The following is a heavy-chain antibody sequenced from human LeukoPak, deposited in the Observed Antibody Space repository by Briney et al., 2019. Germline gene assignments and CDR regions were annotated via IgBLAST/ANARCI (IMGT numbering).Heavy chain of an antibody. CDR1: GGSFSGYY. D-gene: IGHD4-17*01. CDR3: ARGTTVTTLTYYYYGMDV. V-gene: IGHV4-59*08. Sequence: PSETLSLTCAVYGGSFSGYYWSWIRQPPGKGLEWIGYIYYSGSTNYNPSLKSRVTISVDTSKNQFSLKLSSVTAADTAVYYCARGTTVTTLTYYYYGMDVWGQGTTVTVSS. CDR2: IYYSGST. J-gene: IGHJ6*02.